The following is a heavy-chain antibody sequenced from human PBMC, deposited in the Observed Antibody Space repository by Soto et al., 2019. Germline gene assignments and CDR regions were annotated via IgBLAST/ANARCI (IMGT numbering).Heavy chain of an antibody. CDR2: INHSEIS. V-gene: IGHV4-34*01. D-gene: IGHD2-8*02. Sequence: QVQLQQWGAGLLKSSETLSLTCGVYGGSFNGYSWTWIRQPPGKGLEWIGEINHSEISNYNPSLKGRVSISVDPAKNQFCLGLNSVTAADTAVYYCARCRPLVVGLPVDCWGQGTLVTVFS. J-gene: IGHJ4*02. CDR1: GGSFNGYS. CDR3: ARCRPLVVGLPVDC.